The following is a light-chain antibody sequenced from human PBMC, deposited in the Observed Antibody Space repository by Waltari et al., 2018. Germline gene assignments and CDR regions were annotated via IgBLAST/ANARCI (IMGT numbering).Light chain of an antibody. Sequence: EIVLTQSPGTLSLSPGERATLSCRASQSVSRTLAWYQQKPVQAPRLLIYDASTRATGLPDRFSGSGSGTDFSLTISRLEPEDFAVYYCQKYGTLPATFGQGTKVEIK. V-gene: IGKV3-20*01. CDR1: QSVSRT. CDR2: DAS. J-gene: IGKJ1*01. CDR3: QKYGTLPAT.